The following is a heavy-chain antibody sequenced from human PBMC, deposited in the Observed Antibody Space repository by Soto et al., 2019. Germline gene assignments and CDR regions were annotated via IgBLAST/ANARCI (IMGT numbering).Heavy chain of an antibody. V-gene: IGHV4-30-2*01. Sequence: PSETLSLTCAVSGVSISSGGYSWSWIRQPPGKGLEWIGYIYHSGSTYYNPSLKSRVTISVDRSKNQFSLKLSSVTAADTAVYYCARETETGPFDYWGLGTLVTVSS. J-gene: IGHJ4*02. D-gene: IGHD1-7*01. CDR1: GVSISSGGYS. CDR3: ARETETGPFDY. CDR2: IYHSGST.